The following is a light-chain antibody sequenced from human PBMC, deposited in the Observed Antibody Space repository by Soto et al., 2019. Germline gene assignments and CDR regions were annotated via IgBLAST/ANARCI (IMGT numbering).Light chain of an antibody. CDR3: QHYNSYSEA. V-gene: IGKV1-39*01. CDR2: AAS. J-gene: IGKJ1*01. CDR1: QDIISS. Sequence: DIQMTQSPSSLSASIGDRVTISCRASQDIISSLNWYQHKSGKAPKLLIYAASGLHSGVPSRFSGSGSGTEFTLTISSLQPDDFATYYCQHYNSYSEAFGQGTKVDI.